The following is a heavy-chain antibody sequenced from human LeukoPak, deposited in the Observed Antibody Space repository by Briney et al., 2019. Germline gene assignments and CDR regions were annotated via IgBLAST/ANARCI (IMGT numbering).Heavy chain of an antibody. CDR3: ATVASGWYPDY. CDR1: GGSISSNHW. J-gene: IGHJ4*02. Sequence: PSETLSLTCAVSGGSISSNHWWSWVRQSPGKGLEWIGYIDSSGITNYNSSLNSRVTISLDTSQNQFSLKLNSVTAADTAVYYCATVASGWYPDYWGQGALVTVAS. D-gene: IGHD6-19*01. V-gene: IGHV4-4*02. CDR2: IDSSGIT.